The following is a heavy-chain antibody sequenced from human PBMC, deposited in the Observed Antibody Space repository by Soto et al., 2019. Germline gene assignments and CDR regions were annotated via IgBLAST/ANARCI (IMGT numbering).Heavy chain of an antibody. D-gene: IGHD2-8*01. CDR3: AREEDSLGFCANGVCPLGMDV. J-gene: IGHJ6*02. CDR1: GFTFSNYE. V-gene: IGHV3-48*03. CDR2: ISSSGGFI. Sequence: EVQLVESGGGLVQPGGSLRLSCAASGFTFSNYEFNWVRQSPGKGLQWVSYISSSGGFIYYADSVKGRFTISRDNAKNSLYLQMNSLRAEDTAVYYCAREEDSLGFCANGVCPLGMDVWGQGTTVSVSS.